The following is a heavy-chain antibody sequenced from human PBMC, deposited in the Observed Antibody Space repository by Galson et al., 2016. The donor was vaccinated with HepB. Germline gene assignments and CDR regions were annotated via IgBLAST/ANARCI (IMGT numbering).Heavy chain of an antibody. D-gene: IGHD2-15*01. CDR1: GYTFSSYG. Sequence: CKASGYTFSSYGISWVRQAPGQGLEWMGWISGYNGDTIYAQRLQGRGTMTTDTSTSTAYMELRSLRSDDTAVYYCARATYCRASGCYNSYGLDVWGQGTTVTVSS. CDR3: ARATYCRASGCYNSYGLDV. V-gene: IGHV1-18*04. J-gene: IGHJ6*02. CDR2: ISGYNGDT.